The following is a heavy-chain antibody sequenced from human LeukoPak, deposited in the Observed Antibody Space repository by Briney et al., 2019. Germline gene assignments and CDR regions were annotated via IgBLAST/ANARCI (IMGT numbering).Heavy chain of an antibody. D-gene: IGHD3-22*01. J-gene: IGHJ6*02. V-gene: IGHV3-13*01. CDR3: ATALAMIDDYGMDV. CDR1: GFTFSSYD. Sequence: PGGSLRLSCAASGFTFSSYDMHWVRQATGKGLEWVSAIGTAGDTYYPGSVKGRFTISRENAKNSLYLQMNSLRAEDTAVYYCATALAMIDDYGMDVWGQGTTVTVSS. CDR2: IGTAGDT.